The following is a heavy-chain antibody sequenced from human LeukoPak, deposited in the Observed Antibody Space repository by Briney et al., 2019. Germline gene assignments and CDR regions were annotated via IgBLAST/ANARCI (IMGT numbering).Heavy chain of an antibody. D-gene: IGHD6-6*01. V-gene: IGHV1-18*01. J-gene: IGHJ4*02. CDR1: GYTFTSYS. CDR3: AKDRWRDGSSSFDN. Sequence: ASVTVSCKASGYTFTSYSINWVRQAPGQGVEWMGWISTYNGNSNYAQRLQGRVTMTTDTSTSTAYMELRSLRSDDTAMYYCAKDRWRDGSSSFDNWGQGTLVTVSS. CDR2: ISTYNGNS.